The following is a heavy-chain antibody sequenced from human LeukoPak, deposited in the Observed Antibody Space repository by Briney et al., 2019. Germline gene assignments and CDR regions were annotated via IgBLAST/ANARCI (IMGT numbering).Heavy chain of an antibody. CDR3: ARRRVEMATVDAFDI. J-gene: IGHJ3*02. D-gene: IGHD5-24*01. CDR1: GGSISSYF. V-gene: IGHV4-4*07. Sequence: SETLSLTCTVSGGSISSYFWSWIRQPAGKGLEWIGRIYTSGSTNYNPSLKSRVTMSVDTSKNQFSLKLSSVTAADTAVYYCARRRVEMATVDAFDIWGQGAMVTVSS. CDR2: IYTSGST.